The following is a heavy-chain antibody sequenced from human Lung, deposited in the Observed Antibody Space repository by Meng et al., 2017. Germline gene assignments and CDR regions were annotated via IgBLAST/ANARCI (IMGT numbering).Heavy chain of an antibody. CDR3: ARGPTTMAHDFDY. Sequence: HQWGAGLLQPSEPLALTCVVAGGSFSDYYWSWIRQPPGKGLEWIGEINHSGSTNYNPSLESRATISVDTSQNNLSLKLSSVTAADSAVYYCARGPTTMAHDFDYWGQGTLVTVSS. CDR2: INHSGST. CDR1: GGSFSDYY. V-gene: IGHV4-34*01. J-gene: IGHJ4*02. D-gene: IGHD4-11*01.